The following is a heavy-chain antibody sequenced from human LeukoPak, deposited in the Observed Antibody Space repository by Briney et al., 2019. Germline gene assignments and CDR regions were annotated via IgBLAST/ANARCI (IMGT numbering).Heavy chain of an antibody. Sequence: PSETLSLTCAVYGGSFSGYYWSWIRQPPGKGLEWIGEINHSGSTNYNPSLKSRVPISGDTSENQFTMSLSCVHPVDTAVYYCARAPYYDFWSGYSWFDPWGQGTLVTVSS. J-gene: IGHJ5*02. D-gene: IGHD3-3*01. CDR2: INHSGST. V-gene: IGHV4-34*01. CDR1: GGSFSGYY. CDR3: ARAPYYDFWSGYSWFDP.